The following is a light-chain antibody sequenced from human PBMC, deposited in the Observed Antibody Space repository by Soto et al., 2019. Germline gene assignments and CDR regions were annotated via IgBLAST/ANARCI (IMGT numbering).Light chain of an antibody. J-gene: IGLJ2*01. Sequence: QSALTQPPSASGSPGQSVTISCTGTSSDVGGYKYVSWYQHHPGKAPKVVISEVTKRPSGVPDRFSGAQSGNTASLTGSGLQAEDEADYYGGSYGGANNVVVGGGTKLTVL. CDR3: GSYGGANNVV. CDR1: SSDVGGYKY. V-gene: IGLV2-8*01. CDR2: EVT.